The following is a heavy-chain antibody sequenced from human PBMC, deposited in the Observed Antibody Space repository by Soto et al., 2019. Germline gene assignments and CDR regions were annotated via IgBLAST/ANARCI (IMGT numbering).Heavy chain of an antibody. Sequence: GASVKVSCKASGGTFSSHAISWVRQAPGQGLEWMGGIIPIFGTANYAQKSQGRVTITADKSTSTAYMELSSLRSEDTAVYYCARGSSGFWEPQFDPWGQGTLVTVSS. V-gene: IGHV1-69*06. CDR3: ARGSSGFWEPQFDP. D-gene: IGHD6-19*01. CDR1: GGTFSSHA. CDR2: IIPIFGTA. J-gene: IGHJ5*02.